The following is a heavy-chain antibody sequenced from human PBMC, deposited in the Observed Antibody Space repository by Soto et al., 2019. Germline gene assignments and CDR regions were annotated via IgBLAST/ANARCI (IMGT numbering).Heavy chain of an antibody. Sequence: SVKVSCKTSGLTFRDSAVQWVRQRRGHRLEWIGWIVVGSGNTNYAQDFQGRVTISRDMTTDTVYMELSSLRSEDSAVFFCQALVLTYNNGGYFSEAFDTWGQGTMATVSS. V-gene: IGHV1-58*01. D-gene: IGHD2-8*01. J-gene: IGHJ3*02. CDR1: GLTFRDSA. CDR2: IVVGSGNT. CDR3: QALVLTYNNGGYFSEAFDT.